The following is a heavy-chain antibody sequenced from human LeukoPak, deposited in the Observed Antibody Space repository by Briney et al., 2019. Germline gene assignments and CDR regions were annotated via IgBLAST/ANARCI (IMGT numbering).Heavy chain of an antibody. Sequence: ASVKVSCKASGGTFSSYAISWVRQAPGQGLEWMGRIIPILGIANYAQKFQGRVTITADKSTSTAYMELSSLRSEDTAVYYCATRYGGNSSYYWGQETLVTVSS. V-gene: IGHV1-69*04. J-gene: IGHJ4*02. CDR3: ATRYGGNSSYY. CDR2: IIPILGIA. CDR1: GGTFSSYA. D-gene: IGHD4-23*01.